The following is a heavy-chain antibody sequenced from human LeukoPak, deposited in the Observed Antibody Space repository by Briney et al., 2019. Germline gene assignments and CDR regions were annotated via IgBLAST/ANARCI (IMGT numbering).Heavy chain of an antibody. CDR1: GGAFSGYY. Sequence: PSETLSLTCAVYGGAFSGYYWSWIRQPPGKGLEWIGEINHSGSTNYNPSLKSRVTISVDTSKNQFSLKLSSVTAADSAVYYCARGTVAGRLGDFQHWGQGTLVTVSS. J-gene: IGHJ1*01. CDR2: INHSGST. V-gene: IGHV4-34*01. CDR3: ARGTVAGRLGDFQH. D-gene: IGHD6-19*01.